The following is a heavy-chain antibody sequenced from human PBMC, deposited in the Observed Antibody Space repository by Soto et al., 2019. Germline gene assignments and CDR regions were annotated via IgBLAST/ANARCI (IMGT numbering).Heavy chain of an antibody. J-gene: IGHJ4*02. V-gene: IGHV4-31*03. Sequence: SETLSLTCTVSGGSISSGGYYWSWIRQHPGKGLEWIGYIYYSGSTYYNPSLKSRVTISVDTSKNQFSLKLSSVTAADTAVYYCARTYCSGGSCYWGYYFDYWGQGTLVTVSS. CDR2: IYYSGST. D-gene: IGHD2-15*01. CDR1: GGSISSGGYY. CDR3: ARTYCSGGSCYWGYYFDY.